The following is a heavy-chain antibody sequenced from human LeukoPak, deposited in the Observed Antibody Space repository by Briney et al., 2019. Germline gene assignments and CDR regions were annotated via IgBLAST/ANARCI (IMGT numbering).Heavy chain of an antibody. CDR3: ARGVESSSFGMYYYYMDV. CDR1: GDSVSGNSAT. Sequence: SQTLSLTCVISGDSVSGNSATWNWIRQSPSRGLEWLGRTYYRSMKWYNDYAVSVRGRITINPDTSKNQFSLQLNSVNPDDTAVYYCARGVESSSFGMYYYYMDVWGKGTTVTVSS. CDR2: TYYRSMKWYN. J-gene: IGHJ6*03. D-gene: IGHD3-3*02. V-gene: IGHV6-1*01.